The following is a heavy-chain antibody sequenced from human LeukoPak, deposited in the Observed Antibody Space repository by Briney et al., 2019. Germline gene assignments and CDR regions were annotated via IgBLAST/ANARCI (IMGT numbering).Heavy chain of an antibody. CDR3: ARAAYYYDREDAFDI. CDR2: ISSSGSTI. V-gene: IGHV3-11*04. J-gene: IGHJ3*02. D-gene: IGHD3-22*01. CDR1: GFTFSDYY. Sequence: GGSLRLSCAASGFTFSDYYMSWIRQAPGKGLEGVSYISSSGSTIYYADSVKGRFTISRDNAKNTLYLQMNSLRAEDTAVYYCARAAYYYDREDAFDIWGQGTMVTVSS.